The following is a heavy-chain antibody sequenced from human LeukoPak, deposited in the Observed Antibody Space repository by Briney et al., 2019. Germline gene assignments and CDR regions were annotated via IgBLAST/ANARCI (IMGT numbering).Heavy chain of an antibody. CDR3: ASGNTYGSGSYEVDY. Sequence: GGSLRLSCAASGFTFSDYYMSWLRQAPGKALEWVSYISSSGSTIYYADSVKGRFTISRDNAKNSLYLQMNSPRAEDTAVYYCASGNTYGSGSYEVDYWGQGTLVTVPS. CDR2: ISSSGSTI. J-gene: IGHJ4*02. CDR1: GFTFSDYY. V-gene: IGHV3-11*01. D-gene: IGHD3-10*01.